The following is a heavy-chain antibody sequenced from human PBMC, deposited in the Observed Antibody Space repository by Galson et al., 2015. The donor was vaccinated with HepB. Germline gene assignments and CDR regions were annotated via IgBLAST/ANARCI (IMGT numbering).Heavy chain of an antibody. J-gene: IGHJ2*01. CDR3: ATDRNWGSTNWYSDL. Sequence: SLRLSCAASGFIFKNYGMHWVRQAPGKGLEWVADIWYDGSNKYYADSVKGRFTISRDNSKNTLYLQMNSLRAEDTAVYYCATDRNWGSTNWYSDLWGRGTLVTVSS. D-gene: IGHD7-27*01. CDR1: GFIFKNYG. CDR2: IWYDGSNK. V-gene: IGHV3-33*03.